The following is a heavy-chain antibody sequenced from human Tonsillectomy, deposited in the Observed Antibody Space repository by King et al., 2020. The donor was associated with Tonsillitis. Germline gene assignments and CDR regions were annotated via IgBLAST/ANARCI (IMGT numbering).Heavy chain of an antibody. J-gene: IGHJ4*02. CDR2: IIPILGIA. CDR1: GGTFSSYA. CDR3: TNDASEQEDY. D-gene: IGHD1-1*01. Sequence: QLVQSGAEVKKPGSSVKVSCKASGGTFSSYAISWVRQAPGQGLEWMGRIIPILGIANHAQKFQGRVTISADKSTSTTYMELSSLRSADTAVYYCTNDASEQEDYWGQGTLAT. V-gene: IGHV1-69*04.